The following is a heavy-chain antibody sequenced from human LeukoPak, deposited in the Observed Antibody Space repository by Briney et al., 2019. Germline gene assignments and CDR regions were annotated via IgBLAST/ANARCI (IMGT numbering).Heavy chain of an antibody. J-gene: IGHJ4*02. V-gene: IGHV4-59*01. D-gene: IGHD4-17*01. CDR1: GGSISSYY. CDR3: ARGQWDDYGDFASP. Sequence: PSETLSLTCTVSGGSISSYYWSWIRQPPGKGLERIGYIYYSGSTNYNPSLKSRVTISADTSKNQFSLKLSSVTAADTAVYYCARGQWDDYGDFASPWGQGTLVTVSS. CDR2: IYYSGST.